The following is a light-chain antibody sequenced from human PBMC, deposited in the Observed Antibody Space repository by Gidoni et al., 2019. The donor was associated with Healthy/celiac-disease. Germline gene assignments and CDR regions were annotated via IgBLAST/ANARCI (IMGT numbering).Light chain of an antibody. CDR1: QSISSY. V-gene: IGKV1-39*01. Sequence: DIQMTQSPSSLSASVGDRVTITCRASQSISSYLNWYQQKPGKAPKLLIYAASSLHSGVPSRFSGSGSGTDFTLTISSLQPEDFATYYCQQSYSTPWATFGPGTKVDIK. J-gene: IGKJ3*01. CDR3: QQSYSTPWAT. CDR2: AAS.